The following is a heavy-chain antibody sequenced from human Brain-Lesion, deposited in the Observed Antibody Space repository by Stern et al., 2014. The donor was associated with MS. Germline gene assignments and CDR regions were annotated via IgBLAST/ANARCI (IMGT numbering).Heavy chain of an antibody. D-gene: IGHD1-26*01. CDR3: ATLSPGAGGNYYRHFDY. Sequence: QVQLVQSGAEVKKPGASVKVSCKVSGYTLTELSMHWVRQAPRKGLEWMGGFDPEDGETIYAQKFQGRVTMTEDTSTDTAYMELSSLRSEDTAVYFCATLSPGAGGNYYRHFDYWGQGTLVTVSS. J-gene: IGHJ4*02. CDR1: GYTLTELS. V-gene: IGHV1-24*01. CDR2: FDPEDGET.